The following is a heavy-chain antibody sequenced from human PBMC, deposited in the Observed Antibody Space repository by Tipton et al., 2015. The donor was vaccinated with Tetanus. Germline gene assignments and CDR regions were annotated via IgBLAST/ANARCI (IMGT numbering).Heavy chain of an antibody. CDR3: AGLPVGGGYSAHHYFRH. D-gene: IGHD4-23*01. CDR2: IYYTGNT. Sequence: TLSLTCAVSIGSINSGSYHWDWIRQPPGKGLEWIGYIYYTGNTNYNPSLKSRVTISADTTKKQFSLNLRSVAAADTAVYYCAGLPVGGGYSAHHYFRHWGQGTLVTVSS. CDR1: IGSINSGSYH. J-gene: IGHJ4*02. V-gene: IGHV4-61*01.